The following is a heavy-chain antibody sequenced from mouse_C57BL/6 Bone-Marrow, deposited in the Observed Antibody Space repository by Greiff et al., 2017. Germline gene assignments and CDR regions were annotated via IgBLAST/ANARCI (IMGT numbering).Heavy chain of an antibody. Sequence: QVQLQQPGAELVKPGASVKLSCKASGYTFTSYWMQWVKQRPGQGLEWIGEIDPSDSYTNYNQKFKGKATLTVDTSSSTAYMQLSSLTSEDSAVYYCARREIGYYWYFDVWGTGTTVTVSS. J-gene: IGHJ1*03. CDR3: ARREIGYYWYFDV. D-gene: IGHD2-2*01. CDR1: GYTFTSYW. V-gene: IGHV1-50*01. CDR2: IDPSDSYT.